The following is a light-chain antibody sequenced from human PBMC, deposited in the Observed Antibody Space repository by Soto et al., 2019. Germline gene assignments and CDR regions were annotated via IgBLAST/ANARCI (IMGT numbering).Light chain of an antibody. CDR2: SAS. Sequence: EIVMTQSPVTLSVSPGETVTLSCRASQSLRSNLAWYQQKPGQTPRLLIYSASIRAAATPARCSGGGAGTNYSLTISSLQSEDFAVYYCQQHDKLPTAFGQGTQVDLK. J-gene: IGKJ1*01. CDR3: QQHDKLPTA. V-gene: IGKV3-15*01. CDR1: QSLRSN.